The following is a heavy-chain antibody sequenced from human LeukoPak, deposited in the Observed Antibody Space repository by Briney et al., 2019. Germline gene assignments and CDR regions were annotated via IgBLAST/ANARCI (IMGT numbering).Heavy chain of an antibody. Sequence: SETLSLTCAVYGGSFSGYYWSWIRQPPGKGLEWIGEVNHSGSINYNPSLKSRVPISVDTSKNQFSLKLSSVTAADTAVYYCARGRYCSSTSCYATQGYFDYWGQGTLVTVSS. J-gene: IGHJ4*02. CDR2: VNHSGSI. CDR3: ARGRYCSSTSCYATQGYFDY. D-gene: IGHD2-2*01. CDR1: GGSFSGYY. V-gene: IGHV4-34*01.